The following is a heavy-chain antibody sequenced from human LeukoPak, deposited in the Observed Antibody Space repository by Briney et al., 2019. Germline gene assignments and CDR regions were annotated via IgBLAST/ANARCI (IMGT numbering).Heavy chain of an antibody. CDR3: ATHLLGYCSDDRCYSDVQPFDD. V-gene: IGHV3-23*01. Sequence: GGSLRLSCAASGLTFRTYAMSWVRQAPGKGLEWVSFISGGGGSTHLADSVKGRFIISRDNSKNTVCLQMNNLRAEDTAIYYCATHLLGYCSDDRCYSDVQPFDDWGQGTLVTVSS. CDR2: ISGGGGST. CDR1: GLTFRTYA. D-gene: IGHD2-15*01. J-gene: IGHJ4*02.